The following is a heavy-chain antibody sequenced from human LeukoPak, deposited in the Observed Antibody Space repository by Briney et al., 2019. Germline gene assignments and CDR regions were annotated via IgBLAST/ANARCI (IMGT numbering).Heavy chain of an antibody. J-gene: IGHJ6*03. CDR3: GRDALVGHFSYYYMDV. D-gene: IGHD2-15*01. Sequence: PSETLSLTCTVSGGPIISHYWTWIRQSPVKGLEWIGDISNSGSTSYNPSLKSRVIISIDTSKNQFSLKLSSVTAADTAMYYRGRDALVGHFSYYYMDVWGKGTTVTVSS. V-gene: IGHV4-59*11. CDR1: GGPIISHY. CDR2: ISNSGST.